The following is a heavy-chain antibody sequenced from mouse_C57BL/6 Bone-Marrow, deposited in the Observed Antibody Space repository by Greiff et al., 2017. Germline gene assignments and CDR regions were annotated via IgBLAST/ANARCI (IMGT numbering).Heavy chain of an antibody. J-gene: IGHJ3*01. Sequence: QVTLKESGPGILQSSQTLSLTCSFSGFSLSTSGMGVSWIRQPSGKGLEWLAHIYWDDDKRYNPSLKSRLTISKDTSRNQVFLKITSVDTADTATYYCARRGSYDYDEEFAYWGQGTLVTVSA. V-gene: IGHV8-12*01. CDR2: IYWDDDK. D-gene: IGHD2-4*01. CDR1: GFSLSTSGMG. CDR3: ARRGSYDYDEEFAY.